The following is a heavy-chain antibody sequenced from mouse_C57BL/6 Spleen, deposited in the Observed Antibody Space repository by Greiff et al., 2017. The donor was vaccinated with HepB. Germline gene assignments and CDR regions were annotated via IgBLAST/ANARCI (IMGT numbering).Heavy chain of an antibody. CDR1: GYTFTDYE. CDR3: TRAHTPLYYYAMDY. Sequence: QVQLKQSGAELVRPGASVTLSCKASGYTFTDYEMHWVKQTPVHGLEWIGAIDPETGGTAYNQKFKGKAILTADKSSSTAYMELRSLTSEDSAVYYCTRAHTPLYYYAMDYWGHGTSVTVSS. CDR2: IDPETGGT. J-gene: IGHJ4*01. V-gene: IGHV1-15*01. D-gene: IGHD5-1-1*01.